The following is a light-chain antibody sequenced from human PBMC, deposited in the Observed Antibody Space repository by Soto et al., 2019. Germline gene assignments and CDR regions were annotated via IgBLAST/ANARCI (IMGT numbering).Light chain of an antibody. CDR1: QSLLHTSGDNY. Sequence: DIVMTQSPLSLSVTPGEPASISCRSSQSLLHTSGDNYLDWYLQRPGQSPQLLIYLGSKRASGVSDRFSGSGSGTDFTLIISSLQPEDFAIYYCLQDYNFPWTFGQGTKVEIK. V-gene: IGKV2-28*01. CDR2: LGS. CDR3: LQDYNFPWT. J-gene: IGKJ1*01.